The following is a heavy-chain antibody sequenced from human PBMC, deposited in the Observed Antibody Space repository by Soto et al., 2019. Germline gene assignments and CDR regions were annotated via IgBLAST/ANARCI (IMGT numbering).Heavy chain of an antibody. J-gene: IGHJ6*02. CDR2: ITDDGSRT. D-gene: IGHD3-16*01. Sequence: EVQLVESGGGLVQPGGSRRLSCAASGFTFSNYWMHWVRQAPGKGLVWVSRITDDGSRTSYADSVEGRFTISRDNAKNTLYLPMYSLRAEDTAVYYCVTAWGVWGQGTAVTVSS. CDR1: GFTFSNYW. V-gene: IGHV3-74*01. CDR3: VTAWGV.